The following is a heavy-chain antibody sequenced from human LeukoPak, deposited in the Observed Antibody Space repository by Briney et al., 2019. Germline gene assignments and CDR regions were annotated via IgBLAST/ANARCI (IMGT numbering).Heavy chain of an antibody. Sequence: GSSVTVSCTASGGTFSSYAISWVRQAPGQGLEWMGGIIPIFGTANYAQKFQGRVRITADESTSTAYMELSSLRSEDTAVYYCARTMVVTAIMIYYYGMDVWGQGTTVTVSS. V-gene: IGHV1-69*01. CDR1: GGTFSSYA. CDR2: IIPIFGTA. CDR3: ARTMVVTAIMIYYYGMDV. J-gene: IGHJ6*02. D-gene: IGHD2-21*02.